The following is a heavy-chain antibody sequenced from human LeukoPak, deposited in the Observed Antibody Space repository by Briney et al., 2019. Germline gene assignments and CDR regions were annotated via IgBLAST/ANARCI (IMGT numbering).Heavy chain of an antibody. V-gene: IGHV3-30*02. D-gene: IGHD5-12*01. Sequence: PGGSLRLSCAASGFTFSSYGMHWVRQAPGKGLEWVAFIRYDGSNKYYADSVKGRFTISRDNSKNTLYLQMNSLRAEDTAVYYCAKDGGIRGYSGYDPFYWGQGTLVTVSS. CDR3: AKDGGIRGYSGYDPFY. CDR1: GFTFSSYG. CDR2: IRYDGSNK. J-gene: IGHJ4*02.